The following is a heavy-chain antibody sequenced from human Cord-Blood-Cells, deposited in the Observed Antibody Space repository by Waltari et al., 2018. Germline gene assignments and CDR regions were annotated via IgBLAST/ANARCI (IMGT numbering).Heavy chain of an antibody. Sequence: EVQLVESGGGLVQPGGSLRLSCAASGFTFSSYWMSWVRQAPGKGREWVANIKQDGSEKYYVDSVKGRFTISRDNAKNSLYLQMNSLRAEDTAVYYCARDHYGSGSYYDYWGQGTLVTVSS. CDR3: ARDHYGSGSYYDY. V-gene: IGHV3-7*01. J-gene: IGHJ4*02. CDR1: GFTFSSYW. D-gene: IGHD3-10*01. CDR2: IKQDGSEK.